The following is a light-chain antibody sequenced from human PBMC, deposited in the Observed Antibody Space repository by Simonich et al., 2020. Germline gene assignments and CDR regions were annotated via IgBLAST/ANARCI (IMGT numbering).Light chain of an antibody. V-gene: IGKV4-1*01. J-gene: IGKJ1*01. CDR3: QQYYSTPLT. CDR2: WAS. CDR1: QSVLYSSNNKNY. Sequence: DIVMTQSPDSLAVSLGERATINCKSGQSVLYSSNNKNYLAWYQQKPGQPPKLLIYWASTRASGVPDRFSGSGSGTDFTLPISSLQAEDVAVYYCQQYYSTPLTFGQGTKVEIK.